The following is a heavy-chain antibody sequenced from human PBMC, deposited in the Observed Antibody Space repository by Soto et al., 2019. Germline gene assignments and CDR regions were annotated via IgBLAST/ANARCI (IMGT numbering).Heavy chain of an antibody. V-gene: IGHV3-23*01. Sequence: HPGGSLRLSCAASGFTFSSYAMSWVRQAPGKGLEWVSAISGSGGSTYYADSVKGRFTISRDNSKNTLYLQMNSLRAEDTAVYYCAKDVIAARPEFYYYYGMDVWGQGTTVTVSS. CDR1: GFTFSSYA. D-gene: IGHD6-6*01. CDR3: AKDVIAARPEFYYYYGMDV. CDR2: ISGSGGST. J-gene: IGHJ6*02.